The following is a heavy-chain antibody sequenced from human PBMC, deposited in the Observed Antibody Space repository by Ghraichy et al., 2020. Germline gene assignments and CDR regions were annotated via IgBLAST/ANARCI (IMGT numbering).Heavy chain of an antibody. CDR3: ATGPYSGRGDD. Sequence: KVSCKASGGMFSDSAISWVRQAPGQGLEWMGGIIPILGTANYAQKFQGRVTITADESTSTAYMELSSLRFDDTAVYYCATGPYSGRGDDWGQGTLVTVSS. CDR1: GGMFSDSA. CDR2: IIPILGTA. J-gene: IGHJ4*02. D-gene: IGHD1-26*01. V-gene: IGHV1-69*01.